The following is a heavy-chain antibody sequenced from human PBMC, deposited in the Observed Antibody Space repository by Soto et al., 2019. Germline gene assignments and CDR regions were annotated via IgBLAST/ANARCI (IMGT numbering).Heavy chain of an antibody. Sequence: QVQLVQSGAEVKEPGASVKVSCKTSGYTFPSYGISWVRQAPGQGLEWMGWISTYNGNTDYAPRFQGRVTMTTDTSTNTTYMELRRLTSDDTAVYYCARDTIIVVATPYFDYWSQGTRVTVSS. J-gene: IGHJ4*02. V-gene: IGHV1-18*01. D-gene: IGHD1-26*01. CDR1: GYTFPSYG. CDR2: ISTYNGNT. CDR3: ARDTIIVVATPYFDY.